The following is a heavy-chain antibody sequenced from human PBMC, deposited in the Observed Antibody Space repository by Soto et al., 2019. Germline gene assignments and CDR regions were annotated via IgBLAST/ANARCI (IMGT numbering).Heavy chain of an antibody. CDR3: QHTREAITFFGGVEAFDI. J-gene: IGHJ3*02. Sequence: SGPTLVNPTQTLTLTCTFSGFSLSTSGVGVGWIRQPPGKALEWLALIYWNDDKRYSPSLKSRLTITKNTSKNQVVLTMTKIDAVNTANFYCQHTREAITFFGGVEAFDIGGKGKMVTVS. D-gene: IGHD3-3*01. CDR2: IYWNDDK. V-gene: IGHV2-5*01. CDR1: GFSLSTSGVG.